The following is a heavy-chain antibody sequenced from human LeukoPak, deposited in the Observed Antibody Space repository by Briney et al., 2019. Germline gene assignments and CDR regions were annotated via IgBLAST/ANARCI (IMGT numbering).Heavy chain of an antibody. J-gene: IGHJ6*03. D-gene: IGHD3-10*01. CDR2: ISSSSSYI. CDR3: AREQNYYGSGSYYNTANIYYYYYMDV. V-gene: IGHV3-21*01. Sequence: GGSLRLSCAASGFTFSSYSMNWVRQAPGKGLEWVSSISSSSSYIYYADSVKGRFTISRDNAKNSLYLQMNSLRAEDTAVYCCAREQNYYGSGSYYNTANIYYYYYMDVWGKGTTVTVSS. CDR1: GFTFSSYS.